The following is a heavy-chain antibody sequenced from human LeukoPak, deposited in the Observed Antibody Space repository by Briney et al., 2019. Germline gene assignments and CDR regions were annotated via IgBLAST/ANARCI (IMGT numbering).Heavy chain of an antibody. CDR2: IKSDGSST. Sequence: GGSLRLSCAASGFTFSRYWMPWVRQAPGKGLVWVSRIKSDGSSTSYADSEKGRFTISRDNSKNTLYLQMNSLRAEDTAVYYCAKEGSSRDYWVPYYYYGMDVWGQGATVTVSS. CDR1: GFTFSRYW. J-gene: IGHJ6*02. D-gene: IGHD4-17*01. V-gene: IGHV3-74*01. CDR3: AKEGSSRDYWVPYYYYGMDV.